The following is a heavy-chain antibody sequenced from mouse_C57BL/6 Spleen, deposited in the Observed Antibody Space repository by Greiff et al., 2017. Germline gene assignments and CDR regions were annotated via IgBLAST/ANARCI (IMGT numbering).Heavy chain of an antibody. D-gene: IGHD1-1*01. CDR3: ATGSSYDYAMDY. Sequence: VQLKQPGAELVKPGASVKVSCKASGYTFTSYWMHWVKQRPGQGLEWIGRIHPSDSDTNYNQKFKGKATLTVDKSSSTAYMQLSSLTSEDSAVYYCATGSSYDYAMDYWGQGTSVTVSS. CDR2: IHPSDSDT. V-gene: IGHV1-74*01. J-gene: IGHJ4*01. CDR1: GYTFTSYW.